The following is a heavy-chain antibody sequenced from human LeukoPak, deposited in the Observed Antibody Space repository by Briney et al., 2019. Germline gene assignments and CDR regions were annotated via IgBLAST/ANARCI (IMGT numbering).Heavy chain of an antibody. CDR3: ARCRLWGAEFHAFDI. V-gene: IGHV3-9*01. CDR2: ISWNSGSI. D-gene: IGHD3-10*01. J-gene: IGHJ3*02. Sequence: PGGSLRLSCAASGFTFDDYAMHWVRQAPGKGLEWVSGISWNSGSIGYADSVKGRFTISRDNAKNSLYLQMNSLRAEDTAVYYCARCRLWGAEFHAFDIWGQGTTVTVSS. CDR1: GFTFDDYA.